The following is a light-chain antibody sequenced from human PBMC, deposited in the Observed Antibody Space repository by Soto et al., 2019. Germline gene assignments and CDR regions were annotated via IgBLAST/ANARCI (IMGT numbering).Light chain of an antibody. CDR2: DAS. J-gene: IGKJ3*01. CDR3: QQRNNWPPEFT. Sequence: EIVLTQSPATLSVSPGERAILSFRAIQSVSNSLAWYQHKPGQAPRLLIYDASNRATGIPARFSGSGSGTDFTLTISSLEPEDFAVYFCQQRNNWPPEFTFGPGTKVDIK. CDR1: QSVSNS. V-gene: IGKV3-11*01.